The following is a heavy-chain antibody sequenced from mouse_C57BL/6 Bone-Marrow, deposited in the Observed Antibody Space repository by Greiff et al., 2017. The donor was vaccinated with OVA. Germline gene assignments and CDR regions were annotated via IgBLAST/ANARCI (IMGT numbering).Heavy chain of an antibody. J-gene: IGHJ4*01. Sequence: EVKVVESGGGLVQPGGSLSLSCAASGFTFTDYYMSWVRQPPGKALEWLGFIRNKANGYTTEYSASVKGRFTISRDNSQSILYLQMNALRAEDSATYYCARYWYYGPYAMDYWGQGTSVTVSS. V-gene: IGHV7-3*01. CDR1: GFTFTDYY. CDR2: IRNKANGYTT. CDR3: ARYWYYGPYAMDY. D-gene: IGHD1-1*01.